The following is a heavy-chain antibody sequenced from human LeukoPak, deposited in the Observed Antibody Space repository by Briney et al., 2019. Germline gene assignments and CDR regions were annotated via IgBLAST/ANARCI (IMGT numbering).Heavy chain of an antibody. D-gene: IGHD2-8*01. J-gene: IGHJ3*02. CDR1: GYTLTELS. CDR2: FDPEDGET. Sequence: ASVKVSCKVSGYTLTELSMHWVRQAPGKGLEWMGGFDPEDGETIYAQKFQGRVTMTEDTSTDTAYMELSSLRSEDTAVYYCLVLMVYAVEPTLSLDIWGQGTMVTVSS. V-gene: IGHV1-24*01. CDR3: LVLMVYAVEPTLSLDI.